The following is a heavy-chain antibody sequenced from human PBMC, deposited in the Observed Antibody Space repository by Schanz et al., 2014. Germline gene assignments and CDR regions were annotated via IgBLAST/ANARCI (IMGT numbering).Heavy chain of an antibody. D-gene: IGHD3-22*01. CDR3: AKDGRLPYYGTGSDFDY. CDR1: GFGFDDYA. V-gene: IGHV3-23*04. CDR2: VSASGGGP. Sequence: EVQLVESGGGVVRPGGSLRLSCAASGFGFDDYAMSWVRQAPGKGLEWVSLVSASGGGPFYADSVKGRFTISRDNLKNTVYLQMNSLRAGDTAVYYCAKDGRLPYYGTGSDFDYWGQGTLVAVSS. J-gene: IGHJ4*02.